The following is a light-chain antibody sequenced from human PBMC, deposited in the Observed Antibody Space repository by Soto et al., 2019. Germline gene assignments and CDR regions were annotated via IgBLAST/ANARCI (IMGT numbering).Light chain of an antibody. V-gene: IGKV1-5*03. Sequence: DIQMTQSPSTLSASVGDRVTITCRASQSVNRWLAWYQQKPGGAPKLLISKTSVLENGVPSRFSGSGFRTEFTLTISSMQTEEFENYYCQQFQAFSTFGPGTKV. J-gene: IGKJ1*01. CDR3: QQFQAFST. CDR1: QSVNRW. CDR2: KTS.